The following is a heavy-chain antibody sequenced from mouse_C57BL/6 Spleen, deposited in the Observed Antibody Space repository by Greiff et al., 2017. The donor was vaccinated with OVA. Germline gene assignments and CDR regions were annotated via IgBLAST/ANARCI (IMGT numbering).Heavy chain of an antibody. Sequence: EVKLVESGGGLVKPGGSLKLSCAASGFTFSSYAMSWVRQTPEKRLEWVATISDGGSYTYYPDNVKGRFTISRDNAKNNRYLQMSHLKSEDTAMYYCARERDDGYSPWFAYGGQGTLVTVSA. CDR3: ARERDDGYSPWFAY. CDR1: GFTFSSYA. D-gene: IGHD2-3*01. V-gene: IGHV5-4*01. J-gene: IGHJ3*01. CDR2: ISDGGSYT.